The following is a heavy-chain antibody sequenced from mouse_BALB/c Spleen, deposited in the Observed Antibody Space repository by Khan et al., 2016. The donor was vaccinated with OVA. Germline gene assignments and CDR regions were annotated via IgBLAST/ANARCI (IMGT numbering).Heavy chain of an antibody. J-gene: IGHJ3*01. D-gene: IGHD2-1*01. V-gene: IGHV14-3*02. CDR1: GFNIKDTY. CDR2: IDPANGNT. CDR3: ARGFYGNLFAY. Sequence: VQLQQSGAELVKPGASVKLSCTASGFNIKDTYMHWVKQRPEQGLEWIGRIDPANGNTKYGPKFQGKATITADTSSNTAYLQLSSLTSEDTAVYYCARGFYGNLFAYWGQGTLVTVSA.